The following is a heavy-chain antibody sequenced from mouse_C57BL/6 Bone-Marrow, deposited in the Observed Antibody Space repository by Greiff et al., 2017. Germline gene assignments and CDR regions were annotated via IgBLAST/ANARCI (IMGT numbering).Heavy chain of an antibody. CDR1: GYTFTSYW. CDR3: TRPRLNYGSSYQFAY. Sequence: EVQLQQSGTVLARPGASVKMSCKTSGYTFTSYWMHWVKQRPGQGLEWIGAIYPGNSDTSYNQKFKGKAKLTAVTSASTAYMELSSLTTEDSAVYYCTRPRLNYGSSYQFAYWGQGTLVTVSA. CDR2: IYPGNSDT. V-gene: IGHV1-5*01. J-gene: IGHJ3*01. D-gene: IGHD1-1*01.